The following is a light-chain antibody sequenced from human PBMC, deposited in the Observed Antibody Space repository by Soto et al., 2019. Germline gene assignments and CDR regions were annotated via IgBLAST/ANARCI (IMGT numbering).Light chain of an antibody. V-gene: IGKV3-20*01. CDR2: DAS. CDR1: QSVSGYF. J-gene: IGKJ1*01. Sequence: EIVLTQSPGTLSLSPGERATLSCRASQSVSGYFLAWYQQKPGQAPRLLIYDASSRATGIPDRFSGSGSGTDFTLTISRLEPEDLAVYYCQQYGSSPQALGQGTKVEIK. CDR3: QQYGSSPQA.